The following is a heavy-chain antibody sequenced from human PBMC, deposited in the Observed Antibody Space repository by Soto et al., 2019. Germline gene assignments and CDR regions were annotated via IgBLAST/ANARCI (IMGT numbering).Heavy chain of an antibody. V-gene: IGHV3-23*01. J-gene: IGHJ4*02. CDR3: AKGPIFGVQNIYDY. D-gene: IGHD3-3*01. CDR1: GFTFSSYA. Sequence: EVQLLESGGGLVQPGGSLRLSCAASGFTFSSYAMSWVRQAPGKGLEWVSGMSGSGGTAYYRDSGKGRFTISRDNSKQTLYLQRIRLRAEDTALYYCAKGPIFGVQNIYDYWGQGTLVTVSS. CDR2: MSGSGGTA.